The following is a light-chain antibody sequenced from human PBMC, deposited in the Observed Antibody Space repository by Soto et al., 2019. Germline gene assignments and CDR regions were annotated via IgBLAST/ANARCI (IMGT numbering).Light chain of an antibody. Sequence: QSVLAQPASVSGSPGQSITISCTGTSSDVGGYNYVSWYQQHPGKAPQLMIYAVTDRPSGVSSRFSGSKSGNTASLTTSGLQAEDEADYYCSSYTSSSTLFGTGTKVTV. V-gene: IGLV2-14*01. CDR1: SSDVGGYNY. CDR3: SSYTSSSTL. J-gene: IGLJ1*01. CDR2: AVT.